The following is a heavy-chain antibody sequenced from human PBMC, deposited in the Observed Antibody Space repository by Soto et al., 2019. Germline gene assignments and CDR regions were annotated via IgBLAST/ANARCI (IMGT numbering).Heavy chain of an antibody. CDR1: GFTFDDYA. V-gene: IGHV3-9*01. D-gene: IGHD4-17*01. Sequence: DVQLVESGGGLVQPGRSLRLSCAASGFTFDDYAMHWVRQAPGKGLEWVSGISWNSGSIGYADSVMGRFTISRDNAKNALYLQMNSLRADDTDVYYGEKEDYGDYGGFDYWGQETLVTVSS. CDR2: ISWNSGSI. CDR3: EKEDYGDYGGFDY. J-gene: IGHJ4*02.